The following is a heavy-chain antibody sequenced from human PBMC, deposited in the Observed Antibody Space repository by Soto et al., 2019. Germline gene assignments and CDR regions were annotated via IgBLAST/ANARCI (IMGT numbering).Heavy chain of an antibody. CDR3: ARYNWNCSNDY. CDR2: ISYDGNNQ. Sequence: QEHLVESGGGVVQPGRSLRLSCAASGFSFTNYGMHWVRQAPGKGLEWVAVISYDGNNQHYADSVKGRFTISRDTSNNTVSLQMHSLRPEDTAVYYCARYNWNCSNDYWGPGTLVTVSS. CDR1: GFSFTNYG. V-gene: IGHV3-30*03. D-gene: IGHD1-7*01. J-gene: IGHJ4*02.